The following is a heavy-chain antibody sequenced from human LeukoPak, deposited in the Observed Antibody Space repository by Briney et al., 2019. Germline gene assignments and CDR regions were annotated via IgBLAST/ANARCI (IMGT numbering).Heavy chain of an antibody. D-gene: IGHD1-26*01. Sequence: SVKVSCKASGGTFSSYAISWVRQAPGQGLEWMGGIIPIFATANYAQKFQGRVTITTDESTSTAYMELSSLRSEDTAVYYCAREACREMRLMWPSVGGQDCRYDSWGQGTLVTVSS. J-gene: IGHJ4*02. CDR2: IIPIFATA. V-gene: IGHV1-69*05. CDR3: AREACREMRLMWPSVGGQDCRYDS. CDR1: GGTFSSYA.